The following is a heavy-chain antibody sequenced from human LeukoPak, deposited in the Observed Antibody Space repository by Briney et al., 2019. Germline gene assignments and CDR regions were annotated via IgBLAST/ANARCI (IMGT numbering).Heavy chain of an antibody. Sequence: GASVKVSCKASGYTFTSYYMHWVRQATGQGLEWMGIINPSGGSTSYAQKFQGRVTMTRDTSTSTVYMELSSLRSEDTAVYYCAREGRDRVGVGWGQGTLVTVSS. J-gene: IGHJ4*02. CDR1: GYTFTSYY. CDR2: INPSGGST. CDR3: AREGRDRVGVG. V-gene: IGHV1-46*01. D-gene: IGHD5-24*01.